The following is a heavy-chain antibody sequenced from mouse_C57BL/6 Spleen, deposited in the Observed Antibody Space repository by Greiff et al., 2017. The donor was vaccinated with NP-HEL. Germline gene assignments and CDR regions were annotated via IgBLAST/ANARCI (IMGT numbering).Heavy chain of an antibody. J-gene: IGHJ4*01. V-gene: IGHV1-82*01. CDR3: AQTAQASYAMDY. Sequence: VQLHQSGPELVKPGASVKISCKASGYAFSSSWMNWVKQRPGKGLEWIGRIYPGDGDTNYNGKFKGKATLTADKSSSTAYMQLSSLTSEDSAVYFCAQTAQASYAMDYWGQGTSVTVSS. CDR1: GYAFSSSW. CDR2: IYPGDGDT. D-gene: IGHD3-2*02.